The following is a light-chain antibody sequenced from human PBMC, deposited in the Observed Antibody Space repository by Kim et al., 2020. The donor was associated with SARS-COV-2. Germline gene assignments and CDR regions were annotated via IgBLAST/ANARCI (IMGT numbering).Light chain of an antibody. J-gene: IGKJ2*01. CDR2: AAS. V-gene: IGKV1-6*01. CDR1: QDISKD. CDR3: QQDYNFPYT. Sequence: SASVGDRVTITCRASQDISKDLGWYQHKPGKAPKLLIYAASSLQSGVPSRFSGSGSGTDFTLTISSLQPEDFATYYCQQDYNFPYTFGQGTKLEI.